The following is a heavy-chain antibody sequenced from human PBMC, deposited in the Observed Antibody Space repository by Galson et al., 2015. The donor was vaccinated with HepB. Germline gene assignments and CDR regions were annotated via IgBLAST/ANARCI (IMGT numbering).Heavy chain of an antibody. Sequence: SLRLSCAASEFTFSSYGMHWVRQAPGKGLEWVAVISYDGGNKYYADSVKGRFTISRDNSKNTLYLQMNSLRAEDTAVYYCAKAGGIGTANYYYYYMDVWGKGTTVTVSS. J-gene: IGHJ6*03. D-gene: IGHD1-14*01. CDR3: AKAGGIGTANYYYYYMDV. CDR2: ISYDGGNK. CDR1: EFTFSSYG. V-gene: IGHV3-30*18.